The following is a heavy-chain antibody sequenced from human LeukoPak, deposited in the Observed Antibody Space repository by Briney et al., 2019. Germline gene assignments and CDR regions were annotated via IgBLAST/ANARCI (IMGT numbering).Heavy chain of an antibody. V-gene: IGHV4-39*01. CDR3: ARLSSGWYYFDY. CDR2: IYYSGST. J-gene: IGHJ4*02. Sequence: PSETLSLTCTVSGGSISSSSYYWGWIRQPPGKGLEWIGSIYYSGSTYYNPSLKSRVTISVDTSRNQISLKLTSATAADTAVYYCARLSSGWYYFDYWGQGTLVTVSS. D-gene: IGHD6-19*01. CDR1: GGSISSSSYY.